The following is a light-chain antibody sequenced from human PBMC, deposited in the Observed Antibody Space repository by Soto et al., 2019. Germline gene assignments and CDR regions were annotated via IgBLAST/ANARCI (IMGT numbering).Light chain of an antibody. CDR1: SSNIGSNY. V-gene: IGLV1-47*01. CDR2: RNN. Sequence: QSVLTQPPSASGTPGQRVTISCSGSSSNIGSNYVYWYQQLPGTAPKLLIYRNNQWPSGVRDRFSGSKSGTSASLAISGLRSEDEADYFCATWDDSLSGPVFGGGTKVTVL. CDR3: ATWDDSLSGPV. J-gene: IGLJ2*01.